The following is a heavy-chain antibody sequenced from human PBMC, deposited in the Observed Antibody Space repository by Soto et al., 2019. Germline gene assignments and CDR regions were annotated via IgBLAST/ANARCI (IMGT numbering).Heavy chain of an antibody. D-gene: IGHD6-19*01. CDR2: IYNSGTT. CDR1: GGSISNYY. J-gene: IGHJ4*01. V-gene: IGHV4-59*08. CDR3: ARRGFSSGWYYFDY. Sequence: SETLSLTCTVSGGSISNYYCSWIRQTPGKGLEYIGFIYNSGTTNYHPSLRSRVTISIDTSKSQFYLKLTSVTAADTAVYYCARRGFSSGWYYFDYWGHGTLVTVSS.